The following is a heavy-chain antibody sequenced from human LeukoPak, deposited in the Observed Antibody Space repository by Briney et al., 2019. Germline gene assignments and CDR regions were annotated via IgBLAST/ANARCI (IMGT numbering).Heavy chain of an antibody. CDR2: IRYDGSNK. D-gene: IGHD3-10*01. J-gene: IGHJ4*02. CDR1: GFTFSSHG. Sequence: PGGSLRLSCAASGFTFSSHGMHWVRQAPGKGLEWVAFIRYDGSNKFYADSVKGRFTISRDNSKNTLYLQMNSLGAEDTAVYYCAKDLYGSGSYQIRLFDYWGQGTLVTVSS. CDR3: AKDLYGSGSYQIRLFDY. V-gene: IGHV3-30*02.